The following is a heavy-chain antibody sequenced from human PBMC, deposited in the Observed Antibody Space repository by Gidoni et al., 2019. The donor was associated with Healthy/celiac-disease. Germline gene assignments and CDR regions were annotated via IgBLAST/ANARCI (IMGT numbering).Heavy chain of an antibody. D-gene: IGHD3-9*01. CDR3: ARAGGILTGPYYYYYGMDV. CDR1: GFPFSSYA. Sequence: QVPLVESGGGVVQPGMSLRLSCAASGFPFSSYAMHWVRQAPGKGLEWVAVISYDGSNKYYADYVKGRFTISRDNSKNTLYLKMNSLRAEDTAVYYCARAGGILTGPYYYYYGMDVWGQGTTVTVSS. V-gene: IGHV3-30*01. CDR2: ISYDGSNK. J-gene: IGHJ6*02.